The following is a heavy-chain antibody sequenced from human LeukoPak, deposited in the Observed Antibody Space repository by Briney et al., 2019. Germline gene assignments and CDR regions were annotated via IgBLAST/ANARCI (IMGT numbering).Heavy chain of an antibody. CDR1: GFTVSSNY. V-gene: IGHV3-53*01. Sequence: QPGGSLRPSCAASGFTVSSNYMSWVRQAPGKGLEWVSVICSGGSTYYADSVKGRFTISRDNSKNTLYLQMNSLRAEDTAVYYCARAPEGLTYGMDVWGKGTTVTVSS. J-gene: IGHJ6*04. CDR2: ICSGGST. CDR3: ARAPEGLTYGMDV. D-gene: IGHD1-14*01.